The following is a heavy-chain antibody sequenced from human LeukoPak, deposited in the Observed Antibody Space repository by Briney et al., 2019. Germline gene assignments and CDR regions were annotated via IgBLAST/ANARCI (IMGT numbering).Heavy chain of an antibody. V-gene: IGHV4-59*01. CDR1: GGSISSYY. Sequence: SETLSLTCTVSGGSISSYYWSWIRQPPGKGLEWIGYIYDSGSTNYNPSLKSRVTISVDTSKNQFSLKLSSVTAADTAVYYCARVFGDGYNNQFDYWGQGTLVTVSS. D-gene: IGHD5-24*01. J-gene: IGHJ4*02. CDR3: ARVFGDGYNNQFDY. CDR2: IYDSGST.